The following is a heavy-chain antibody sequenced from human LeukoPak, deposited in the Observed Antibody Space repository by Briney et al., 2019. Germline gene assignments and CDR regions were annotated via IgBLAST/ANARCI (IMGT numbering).Heavy chain of an antibody. J-gene: IGHJ6*04. V-gene: IGHV3-23*01. CDR3: AELGITMIGGV. Sequence: GGSLRLSCAASGFTFSSYGMSWVRQAPGKGLEWVSAISGSGGSTYYADPVKGRFTISRDNSKNTLYLQMNSLRAEDTAVYYCAELGITMIGGVWGKGTTVTISS. D-gene: IGHD3-10*02. CDR1: GFTFSSYG. CDR2: ISGSGGST.